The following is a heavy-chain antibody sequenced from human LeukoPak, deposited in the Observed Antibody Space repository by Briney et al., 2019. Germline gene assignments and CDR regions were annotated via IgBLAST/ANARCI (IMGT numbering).Heavy chain of an antibody. J-gene: IGHJ4*02. CDR1: GFTFSSYS. V-gene: IGHV3-48*01. CDR3: ARALVWGPHYFDY. D-gene: IGHD1-26*01. CDR2: ISSSSSTI. Sequence: GGSLRLSCAASGFTFSSYSMNWVRQAPGKGLEWVSYISSSSSTIYYADSVKGRFTISRDNAKNSLYLQMNSLRAEDTAVYYCARALVWGPHYFDYWGQGTLVTVSS.